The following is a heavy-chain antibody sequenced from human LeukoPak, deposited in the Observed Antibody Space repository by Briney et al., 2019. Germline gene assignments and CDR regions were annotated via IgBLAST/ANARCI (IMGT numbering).Heavy chain of an antibody. J-gene: IGHJ5*02. Sequence: SVKVSCKASGGTFSSYAISWVRQAPGQGLEWMGRIIPIFGTANYAQKFQGRVTITTDESTSTAYMELSSLRSEDTAVYYCARRGYCSSTSCSWFDPWGQGTLVTVSS. CDR3: ARRGYCSSTSCSWFDP. V-gene: IGHV1-69*05. CDR2: IIPIFGTA. CDR1: GGTFSSYA. D-gene: IGHD2-2*01.